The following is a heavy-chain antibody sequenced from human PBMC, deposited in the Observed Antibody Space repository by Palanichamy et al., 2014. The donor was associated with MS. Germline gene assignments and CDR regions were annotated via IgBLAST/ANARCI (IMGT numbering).Heavy chain of an antibody. V-gene: IGHV4-39*01. CDR1: GGSISSSSYY. J-gene: IGHJ4*02. Sequence: QLQLQESGPGLVKPSETLPLTCTVSGGSISSSSYYWGWIRQPPGKGLGWIGSVYYSGSTFYNPSLKSRVTISVDTSKNQFSLKLSSVTAADTAVYYCARAHSTGWFYFFDYWGQGTLVTVSS. D-gene: IGHD6-19*01. CDR2: VYYSGST. CDR3: ARAHSTGWFYFFDY.